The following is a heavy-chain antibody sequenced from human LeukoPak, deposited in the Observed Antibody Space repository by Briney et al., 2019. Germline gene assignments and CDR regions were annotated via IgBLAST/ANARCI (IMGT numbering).Heavy chain of an antibody. CDR3: ASSRGGCSSTSCYDY. V-gene: IGHV4-59*01. CDR1: DASISGYY. Sequence: PSETLSLTCTVSDASISGYYWSWIRQPPGKGLEWIGYIYYSGSTNYNPSLKSRVTISVDTSKNQFSLKLSSVTAADTAVYYCASSRGGCSSTSCYDYWGQGTPVTVSS. D-gene: IGHD2-2*01. J-gene: IGHJ4*02. CDR2: IYYSGST.